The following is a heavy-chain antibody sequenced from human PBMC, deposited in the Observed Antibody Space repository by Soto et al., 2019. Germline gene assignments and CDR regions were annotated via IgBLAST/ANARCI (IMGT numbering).Heavy chain of an antibody. J-gene: IGHJ4*02. CDR3: AKRAYGSDFDY. Sequence: EVQLLESGGGLVQPGGSLEPSCPPSGFTFRTYARGWVRQAPGKGLGWVSVFSGSGDRKYYADSVKGRFTISRDNSKNTLYLQMNSLRVEDTAVYYCAKRAYGSDFDYWGQGTLVTVSS. CDR1: GFTFRTYA. D-gene: IGHD3-10*01. CDR2: FSGSGDRK. V-gene: IGHV3-23*01.